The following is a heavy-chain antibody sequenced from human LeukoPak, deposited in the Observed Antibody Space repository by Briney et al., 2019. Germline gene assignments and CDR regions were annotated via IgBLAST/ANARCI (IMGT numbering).Heavy chain of an antibody. Sequence: SETLSLTCTVSGGSMSSSSHYWGWIRQPPGKGLEWIASIYYIWTTSYNPSLKSRVTISVDTSKKQFSLKLDSVTAADTAVYYCARHRRYSSGWYGAFDIWGQGTMVTAAS. CDR1: GGSMSSSSHY. CDR2: IYYIWTT. CDR3: ARHRRYSSGWYGAFDI. D-gene: IGHD6-19*01. V-gene: IGHV4-39*01. J-gene: IGHJ3*02.